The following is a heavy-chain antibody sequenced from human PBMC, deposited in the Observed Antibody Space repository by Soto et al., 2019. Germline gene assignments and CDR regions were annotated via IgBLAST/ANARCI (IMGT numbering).Heavy chain of an antibody. V-gene: IGHV1-69*12. J-gene: IGHJ4*02. D-gene: IGHD3-16*02. CDR3: AATAGGDYDYVWGSYRYSFDY. CDR2: IIPIFGTA. CDR1: GGTFSSYA. Sequence: QVQLVQSGAEVKKPGSSVKVSCKASGGTFSSYAISWVRQAPGQGLEWMGGIIPIFGTANYAQKFQGRVTITADESTRTAYMELSSLRSEDTAVYYCAATAGGDYDYVWGSYRYSFDYWGQGTLVTVSS.